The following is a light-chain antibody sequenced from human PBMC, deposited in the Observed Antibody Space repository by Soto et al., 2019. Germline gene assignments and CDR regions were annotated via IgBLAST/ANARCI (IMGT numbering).Light chain of an antibody. V-gene: IGLV2-14*01. CDR3: SAVTPTRLYV. CDR2: GVR. CDR1: SNDIGAYNY. J-gene: IGLJ6*01. Sequence: QSALTQPTSVSGSPGQSITISCTGNSNDIGAYNYVSWYQQHPGKAPRLLIHGVRNRPPGISSRFSASKSGLTASLTISGRLPEDEADYCCSAVTPTRLYVFGRGTKLTVL.